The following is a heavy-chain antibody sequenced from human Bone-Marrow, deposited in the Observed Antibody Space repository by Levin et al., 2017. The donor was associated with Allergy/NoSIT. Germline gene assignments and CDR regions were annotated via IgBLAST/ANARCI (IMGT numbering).Heavy chain of an antibody. V-gene: IGHV3-74*01. CDR3: ARGFGDVVSY. J-gene: IGHJ4*02. CDR2: INIDGTTT. Sequence: GESLKISCAASGFTISMYWMHWVRQVPGKGLEWLSRINIDGTTTSDADSVKGRFTISRDNATNTVHLQMNSPRAEDTAIYYCARGFGDVVSYWGQGTQVTVSS. D-gene: IGHD4-17*01. CDR1: GFTISMYW.